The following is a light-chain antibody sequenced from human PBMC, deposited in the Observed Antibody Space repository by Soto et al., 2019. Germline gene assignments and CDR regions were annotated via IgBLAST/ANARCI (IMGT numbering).Light chain of an antibody. Sequence: QSALTQPASVSGSPGQSITISCTGTSSDVDTYIYISWYQQHPGKAPKLLIFVNSNRPSGVPDRFSGSKSGASASLAITGLQAADEAGYYCQSYDSSLSAVIFGGGTKLTVL. CDR2: VNS. CDR1: SSDVDTYIY. CDR3: QSYDSSLSAVI. J-gene: IGLJ2*01. V-gene: IGLV2-14*03.